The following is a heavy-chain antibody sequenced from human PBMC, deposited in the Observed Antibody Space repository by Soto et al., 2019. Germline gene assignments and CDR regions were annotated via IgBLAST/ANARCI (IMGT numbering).Heavy chain of an antibody. J-gene: IGHJ6*02. Sequence: PSETLSLTCTVSGGSVSSESHYWSWIRQTPGEGLEWIGYIYYTGSTNYNPSLKGRVTMSVDTSRDQVSLRLRSVTRADTAVYYWARDQYDFRSGSYYYAMEVWGQGTKVTVSS. D-gene: IGHD3-3*01. CDR3: ARDQYDFRSGSYYYAMEV. CDR1: GGSVSSESHY. CDR2: IYYTGST. V-gene: IGHV4-61*01.